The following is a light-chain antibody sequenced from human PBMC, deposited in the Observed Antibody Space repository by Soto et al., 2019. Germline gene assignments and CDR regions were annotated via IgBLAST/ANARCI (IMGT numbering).Light chain of an antibody. J-gene: IGKJ2*01. CDR1: QSVGSTF. Sequence: EIVLTQSPGTLSLSPGERATLSCRASQSVGSTFLAWYQQKPGQAPRLLIYGASNRATGIPQRFSGSASGTDFTLTISRLEPEDFAVYYCQQYGGSPETFGQGTKVDIK. CDR3: QQYGGSPET. CDR2: GAS. V-gene: IGKV3-20*01.